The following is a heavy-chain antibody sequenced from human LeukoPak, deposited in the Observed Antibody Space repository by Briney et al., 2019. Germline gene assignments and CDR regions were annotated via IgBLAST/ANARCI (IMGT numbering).Heavy chain of an antibody. V-gene: IGHV1-18*01. CDR2: ISAYNGNT. CDR3: ARTYYYGSGSQNWFDP. J-gene: IGHJ5*02. D-gene: IGHD3-10*01. CDR1: GYTFTSYG. Sequence: SGKLSCKASGYTFTSYGISWVRQAPGQGLEWMGWISAYNGNTTYAQKLQGRVTMTTDTSTSTAYMELSSLRSEDTAVYYCARTYYYGSGSQNWFDPWGQGTLVTVSS.